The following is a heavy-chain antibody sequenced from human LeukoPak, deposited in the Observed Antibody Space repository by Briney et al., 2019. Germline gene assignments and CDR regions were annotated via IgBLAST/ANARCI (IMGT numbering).Heavy chain of an antibody. CDR3: ARVSRITIFGVVIMGNWFDP. CDR1: GGSTTISSYY. J-gene: IGHJ5*02. CDR2: IYYSGST. Sequence: SETLSLTCTVPGGSTTISSYYWGWIRQPPGKGLEWIGSIYYSGSTYYNPSLKSRVPISVDTSKNQFSLKLSSVTAADTAVYYCARVSRITIFGVVIMGNWFDPWGQGTLVTVSS. V-gene: IGHV4-39*02. D-gene: IGHD3-3*01.